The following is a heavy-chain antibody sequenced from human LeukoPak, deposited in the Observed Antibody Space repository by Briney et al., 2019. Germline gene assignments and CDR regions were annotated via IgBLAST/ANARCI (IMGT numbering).Heavy chain of an antibody. V-gene: IGHV3-7*05. Sequence: RGSLRLSCAASGFTFNNYWMNWVRQVPGKGLEWVANVNQDGSEKDYVDSVKGRFTISRYNAKNSLYLQMNSLRAEDTAVYYCVLGRGSNWGQGTLVTDPS. J-gene: IGHJ4*02. CDR2: VNQDGSEK. CDR3: VLGRGSN. D-gene: IGHD3-10*01. CDR1: GFTFNNYW.